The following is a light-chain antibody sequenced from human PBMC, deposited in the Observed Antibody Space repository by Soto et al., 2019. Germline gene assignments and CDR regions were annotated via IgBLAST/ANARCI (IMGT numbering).Light chain of an antibody. J-gene: IGKJ4*01. CDR3: QHRSNWPLT. Sequence: EIVLTQSPATLSLSPGERAALSCRASQSVSSHLAWYQQKPGQAPRLLIYDASNRATGIPARFSGSGSGTDFTLIISSLDPEDLAVYYCQHRSNWPLTFGGGTKVEIK. V-gene: IGKV3-11*01. CDR1: QSVSSH. CDR2: DAS.